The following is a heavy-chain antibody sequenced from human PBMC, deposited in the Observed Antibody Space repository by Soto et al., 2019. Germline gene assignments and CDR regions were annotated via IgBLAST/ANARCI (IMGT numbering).Heavy chain of an antibody. D-gene: IGHD3-22*01. CDR3: ARVAGYDSSGELDY. CDR1: GGSISSGDYY. Sequence: PSETLSLTCTVSGGSISSGDYYWSWIRQPPGKGLEWIGYIYYSGSTYYNPSLKSRVTISVDTSKNQFSLKLSSVTAADTAEYYCARVAGYDSSGELDYWGQGTLVTVSS. CDR2: IYYSGST. J-gene: IGHJ4*02. V-gene: IGHV4-30-4*01.